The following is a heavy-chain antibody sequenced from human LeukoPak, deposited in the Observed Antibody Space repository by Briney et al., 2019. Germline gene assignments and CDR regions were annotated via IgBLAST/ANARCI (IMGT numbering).Heavy chain of an antibody. J-gene: IGHJ6*03. CDR1: GGSISSSNW. V-gene: IGHV4-4*02. Sequence: PSETLSLTRAVSGGSISSSNWWSWVRQPPGKGLEWIGEIYHSGSTNYNPSLKSRVTISVDKSKNQFSLKLSSVTAADTAVYYCARVGSSDILPPLYYYYYYMDVWGKGTTVTISS. CDR3: ARVGSSDILPPLYYYYYYMDV. CDR2: IYHSGST. D-gene: IGHD6-19*01.